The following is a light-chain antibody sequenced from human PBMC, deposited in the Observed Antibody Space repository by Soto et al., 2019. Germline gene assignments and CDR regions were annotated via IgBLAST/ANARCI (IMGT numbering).Light chain of an antibody. V-gene: IGKV1-5*03. CDR2: KAS. CDR3: QHYNSYSEA. Sequence: DIQMTQSPSSVSASVGDRVTITCRASQTLNNYLTWFQQKPGKAPKVLIYKASTLKSGVPSRFSGSGSGTEFTLTISSLQPDDFATYYCQHYNSYSEAFGQGTKVELK. CDR1: QTLNNY. J-gene: IGKJ1*01.